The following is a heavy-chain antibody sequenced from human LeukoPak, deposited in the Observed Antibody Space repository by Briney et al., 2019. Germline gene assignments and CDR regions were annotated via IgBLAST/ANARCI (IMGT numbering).Heavy chain of an antibody. V-gene: IGHV3-21*01. CDR2: ISTSSRYI. D-gene: IGHD2-2*01. Sequence: GGSLRLSCAASGFTLSNYDMNWVRQAPGKGLEWVSSISTSSRYIYYKDSVRGRFTISRDDAKNSLYLEMNSLRAEDTAAYYCARADCSSSTCYLRRSWFDPWAQGTLVTVSS. J-gene: IGHJ5*02. CDR1: GFTLSNYD. CDR3: ARADCSSSTCYLRRSWFDP.